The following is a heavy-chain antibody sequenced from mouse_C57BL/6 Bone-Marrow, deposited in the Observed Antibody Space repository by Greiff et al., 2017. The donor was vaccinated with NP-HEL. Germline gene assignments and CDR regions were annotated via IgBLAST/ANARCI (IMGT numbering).Heavy chain of an antibody. J-gene: IGHJ4*01. CDR3: ARSCITTVGGAMDY. Sequence: VQLKESGPELVKPGASVKISCKASGYSFTDYNMNWVKQSNGKSLEWIGVINPNYGTTSYNQKFKGKATLTVDQSSSTAYMQLNSLTSEDSAVYYCARSCITTVGGAMDYWGQGTSVTVSS. V-gene: IGHV1-39*01. CDR2: INPNYGTT. D-gene: IGHD1-1*01. CDR1: GYSFTDYN.